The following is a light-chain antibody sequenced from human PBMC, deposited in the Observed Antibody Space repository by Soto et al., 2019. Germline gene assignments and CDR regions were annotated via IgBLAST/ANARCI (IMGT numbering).Light chain of an antibody. CDR1: QGISNY. CDR3: QSSNSAPPGST. CDR2: AAS. Sequence: DIQMTQSPSSLSASVGDRVTITCRASQGISNYLAWYQQKPGKVPKLLIYAASTLQSGVPSRFSGSGSGTDFTLTISSLQREDVANYYFQSSNSAPPGSTFGGGTKGEFK. J-gene: IGKJ4*01. V-gene: IGKV1-27*01.